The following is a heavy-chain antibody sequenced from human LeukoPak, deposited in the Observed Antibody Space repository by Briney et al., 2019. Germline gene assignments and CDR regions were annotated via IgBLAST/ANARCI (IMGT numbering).Heavy chain of an antibody. J-gene: IGHJ2*01. D-gene: IGHD2-15*01. CDR1: GGSFSGYY. V-gene: IGHV4-34*01. CDR3: ARGSRPRLVAATKSYWYFDL. Sequence: SETLSLTCAVYGGSFSGYYWSWIRQPPGKGLEWIGEINHSGSTNYNPSLKSRVTISVDTSKNPFSLKLSSVTAADTAVYYCARGSRPRLVAATKSYWYFDLWGRGTLVTVSS. CDR2: INHSGST.